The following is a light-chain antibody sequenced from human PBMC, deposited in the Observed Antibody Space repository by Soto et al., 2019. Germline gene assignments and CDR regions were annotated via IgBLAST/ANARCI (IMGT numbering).Light chain of an antibody. V-gene: IGKV1-17*03. CDR1: QGIRNY. J-gene: IGKJ4*01. Sequence: DIQMTQSPSAMSASVGDRVTITCRASQGIRNYLDWFQQKPGKVPKRLIYDASSLQSGVPSRFSGSGSGTDFTLSLTNLRPEDFATYYCLQESSYPPSFGGGTKVEIQ. CDR2: DAS. CDR3: LQESSYPPS.